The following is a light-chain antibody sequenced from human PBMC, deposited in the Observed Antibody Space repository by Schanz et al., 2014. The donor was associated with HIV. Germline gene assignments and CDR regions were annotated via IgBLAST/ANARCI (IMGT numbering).Light chain of an antibody. J-gene: IGLJ3*02. Sequence: QSALTQPASVSGSPGQSITISCSGTSSDIGGSDYVSWYQQHPGRAPKVLIYDVRDRPSGVSNRFSGSKSGNTASLTISGLQAEDEAEYFCTSYTSSSTLVLFGGGTKLTVL. V-gene: IGLV2-14*03. CDR1: SSDIGGSDY. CDR3: TSYTSSSTLVL. CDR2: DVR.